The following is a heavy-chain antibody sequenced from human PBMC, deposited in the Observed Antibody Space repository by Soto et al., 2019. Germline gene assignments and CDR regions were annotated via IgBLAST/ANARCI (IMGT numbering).Heavy chain of an antibody. CDR3: AKGSADYYGSGSYEIDY. V-gene: IGHV3-23*01. CDR2: ISGSGGST. J-gene: IGHJ4*02. CDR1: GFTFSSYA. D-gene: IGHD3-10*01. Sequence: GGSLRLSCAASGFTFSSYAMSWVRQAPGKGLEWVSAISGSGGSTYYADSVKGRFTISRDNSKNTLYLQMNSLRAEDTAVYYCAKGSADYYGSGSYEIDYWGQGTLVTVSS.